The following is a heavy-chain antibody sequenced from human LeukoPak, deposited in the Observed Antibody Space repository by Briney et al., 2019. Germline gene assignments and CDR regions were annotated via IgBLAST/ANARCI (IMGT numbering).Heavy chain of an antibody. CDR1: GGSISSSSYY. J-gene: IGHJ3*02. CDR3: ARPMGYCSSTSCHPHAFDI. D-gene: IGHD2-2*01. Sequence: SETLSLTCTVSGGSISSSSYYWGWIRQPPGKGLEGIGSIYYSGSTYYNPSLKSRVTISVDTSKNQFSLKLSSVTAADTAVYYCARPMGYCSSTSCHPHAFDIWGQGTMVTVSS. V-gene: IGHV4-39*01. CDR2: IYYSGST.